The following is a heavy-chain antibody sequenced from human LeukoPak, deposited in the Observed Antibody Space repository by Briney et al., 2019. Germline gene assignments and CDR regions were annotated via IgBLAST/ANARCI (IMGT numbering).Heavy chain of an antibody. Sequence: SETLSLTCAVYGGSFSGYYWSWIRQPPGKGLEWIGYIYYSGSTNYNPSLKSRVTISVDTSKNQFSLKLSSVTAADTAVYYCASMGCTNGVCFYFDYWGQGTLVTVSS. V-gene: IGHV4-59*01. CDR1: GGSFSGYY. D-gene: IGHD2-8*01. CDR3: ASMGCTNGVCFYFDY. J-gene: IGHJ4*02. CDR2: IYYSGST.